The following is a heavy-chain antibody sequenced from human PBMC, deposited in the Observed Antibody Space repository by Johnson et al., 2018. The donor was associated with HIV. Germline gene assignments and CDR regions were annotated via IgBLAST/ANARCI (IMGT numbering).Heavy chain of an antibody. Sequence: QVQLVESGGGVVQPGRSLRLSCAASGFTFSSYAMHWVRQAPGKGLEWVAVISYNGSNEYYADSVKGRFTISRDNSKKTLYLQVNSLRPEDTAIYYGARDRITYYDFWSGSGGAFDIWCQGTMVTVSS. D-gene: IGHD3-3*01. CDR3: ARDRITYYDFWSGSGGAFDI. J-gene: IGHJ3*02. V-gene: IGHV3-30*04. CDR2: ISYNGSNE. CDR1: GFTFSSYA.